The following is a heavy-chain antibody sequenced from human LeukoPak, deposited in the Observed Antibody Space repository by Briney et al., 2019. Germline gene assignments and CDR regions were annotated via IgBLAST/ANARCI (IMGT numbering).Heavy chain of an antibody. V-gene: IGHV1-18*01. CDR3: ARAAGYSDASGYYLY. J-gene: IGHJ4*02. CDR2: ISAYNGNT. CDR1: GYTLTTYG. D-gene: IGHD3-22*01. Sequence: ASVKVSCKASGYTLTTYGITWVRQARGQGFEWMGWISAYNGNTNYAQKLQGRDTKSTDTSTSTAYMAMRTLSSDDTAVYFCARAAGYSDASGYYLYWGQGPLVTVSS.